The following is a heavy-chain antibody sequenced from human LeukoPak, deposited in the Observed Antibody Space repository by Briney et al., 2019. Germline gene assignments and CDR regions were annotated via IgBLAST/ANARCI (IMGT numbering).Heavy chain of an antibody. J-gene: IGHJ4*02. CDR3: AKRGIVIRAVIIIGFHKEAYYFDY. D-gene: IGHD3-10*01. Sequence: GGSLRLSCIVSGITLSNYGMSWVRQAPGKGLEWVSGISERGGSTNYADSVKGQFIISRDTSKNTVYLQMNSLRVEDTAVYFCAKRGIVIRAVIIIGFHKEAYYFDYWGQGILVTVSS. CDR1: GITLSNYG. V-gene: IGHV3-23*01. CDR2: ISERGGST.